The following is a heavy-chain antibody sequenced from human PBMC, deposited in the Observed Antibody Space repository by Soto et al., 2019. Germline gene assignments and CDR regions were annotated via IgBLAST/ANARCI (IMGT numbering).Heavy chain of an antibody. J-gene: IGHJ4*02. D-gene: IGHD1-1*01. V-gene: IGHV3-7*01. CDR3: GGGTAFDF. Sequence: GGSLRLSCAASGFTFSSYAMSWVRQAPGKGLEWVANIKQDGSQQYFLDSVKGRFTVSRDNARNSLYLQMNSLRVDDTAVYYCGGGTAFDFWGQGTLVTVSS. CDR2: IKQDGSQQ. CDR1: GFTFSSYA.